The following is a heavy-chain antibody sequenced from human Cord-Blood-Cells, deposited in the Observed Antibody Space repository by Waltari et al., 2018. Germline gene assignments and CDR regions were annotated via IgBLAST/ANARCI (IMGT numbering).Heavy chain of an antibody. J-gene: IGHJ4*02. D-gene: IGHD3-22*01. V-gene: IGHV4-34*01. CDR2: INHSGST. CDR1: GGSFSGYY. Sequence: QVQLQQWGAGLLKPSETLSLTCAVYGGSFSGYYWGWIRQPPGKGLEWIGEINHSGSTNYNPSLKSRVTISVDTSKNQFSLKLSSVTAADTAVYYCARHVPDYYDSSGYYLDYWGQGTLVTVSS. CDR3: ARHVPDYYDSSGYYLDY.